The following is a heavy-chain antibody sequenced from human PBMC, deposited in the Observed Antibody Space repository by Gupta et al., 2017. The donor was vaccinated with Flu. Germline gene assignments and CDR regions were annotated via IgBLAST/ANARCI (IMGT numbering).Heavy chain of an antibody. CDR1: GGSISSYY. CDR3: ARDRYYYDSSTAKTVLDYGMDV. D-gene: IGHD3-22*01. CDR2: IYTSGST. Sequence: QVQLQESGPGLVKPSETLSLTCTVSGGSISSYYWSWIRQPAGKGLEWIGRIYTSGSTNYNPSLKSRVTMSVDTSKNQFSLKLSSVTAADTAVYYCARDRYYYDSSTAKTVLDYGMDVWGQGTTVTVSS. V-gene: IGHV4-4*07. J-gene: IGHJ6*02.